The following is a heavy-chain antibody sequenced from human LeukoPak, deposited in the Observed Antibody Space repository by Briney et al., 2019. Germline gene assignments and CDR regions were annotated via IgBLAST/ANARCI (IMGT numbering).Heavy chain of an antibody. CDR2: ISGSGGST. V-gene: IGHV3-23*01. D-gene: IGHD2-15*01. CDR1: GFTFSNYA. J-gene: IGHJ4*02. CDR3: ANIVVVVAATPPVDY. Sequence: PGGSLRLSCAASGFTFSNYAMSWVRQAPGKGLEWVSAISGSGGSTYYADSVKGRFTISRDNSKDTPYLQMNSLRAEDTALYYCANIVVVVAATPPVDYWGQGTLVTVSS.